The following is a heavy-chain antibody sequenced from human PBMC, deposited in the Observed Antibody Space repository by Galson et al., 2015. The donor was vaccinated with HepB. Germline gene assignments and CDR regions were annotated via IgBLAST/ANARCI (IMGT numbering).Heavy chain of an antibody. Sequence: SLRLSCAASGFTFSSYAMSWVRQAPGKGLEWVSAISGSGGSTYYADSVKGRFTISRNNSKNTLYLQMNSLRAEDTAVYYCVSGLYPYYFDYWGQGTLVTVSS. CDR3: VSGLYPYYFDY. CDR1: GFTFSSYA. J-gene: IGHJ4*02. V-gene: IGHV3-23*01. CDR2: ISGSGGST. D-gene: IGHD3-10*01.